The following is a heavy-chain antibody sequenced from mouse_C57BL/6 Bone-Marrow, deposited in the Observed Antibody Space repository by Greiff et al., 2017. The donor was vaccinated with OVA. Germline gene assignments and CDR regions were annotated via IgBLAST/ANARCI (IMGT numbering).Heavy chain of an antibody. CDR3: ARGGIYSNYADYFDY. CDR1: GFTFTSYG. Sequence: QVQLQQSGAELVMPGASVKLSCKASGFTFTSYGMHWVKQRPGQGLEWIGEIDPSDSHTNYNQKFKGKSTMTLDKTSITAYMQLSSLTSAGSAVYYAARGGIYSNYADYFDYWGRGTTLTVSS. V-gene: IGHV1-69*01. D-gene: IGHD2-5*01. CDR2: IDPSDSHT. J-gene: IGHJ2*01.